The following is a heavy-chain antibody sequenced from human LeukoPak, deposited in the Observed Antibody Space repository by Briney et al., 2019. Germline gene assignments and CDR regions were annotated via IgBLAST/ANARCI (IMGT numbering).Heavy chain of an antibody. V-gene: IGHV4-59*01. Sequence: SETLSLTCTVSGGSSSSYYWSWIRQPPGKGLEWIGYIYYSGSTNYNPSLKSRVTISVDTSKNQFSLKLSSVTAADTAVYYCARGSATAMVDSFDYWGQGTLVTVSS. CDR3: ARGSATAMVDSFDY. J-gene: IGHJ4*02. D-gene: IGHD5-18*01. CDR1: GGSSSSYY. CDR2: IYYSGST.